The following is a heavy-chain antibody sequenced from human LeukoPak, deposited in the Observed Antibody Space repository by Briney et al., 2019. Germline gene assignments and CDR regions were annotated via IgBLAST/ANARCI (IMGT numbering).Heavy chain of an antibody. Sequence: ASVKVSCKASGYTFTSYGISWVRQAPGQGLEWMGWISAYNGNTNYAQKLQGRVTMTTDTSTSTAYMELRSLRSDDTAVYYCARGHKEYCSSTGCPLDYWGQGTLVTVSS. CDR1: GYTFTSYG. D-gene: IGHD2-2*01. CDR3: ARGHKEYCSSTGCPLDY. V-gene: IGHV1-18*01. J-gene: IGHJ4*02. CDR2: ISAYNGNT.